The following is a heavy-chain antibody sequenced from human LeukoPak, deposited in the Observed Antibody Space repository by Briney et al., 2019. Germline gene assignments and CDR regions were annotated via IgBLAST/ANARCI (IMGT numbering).Heavy chain of an antibody. D-gene: IGHD3-3*01. CDR1: GYTFTDYY. J-gene: IGHJ3*02. V-gene: IGHV1-2*02. CDR3: VRGFLGGVTLGYVFGI. CDR2: INPNTGGT. Sequence: ASVKVSCKTSGYTFTDYYMHWVRQAPGQGLEWMGWINPNTGGTNFAQKFQGRVTMARDTSINTAFMELYSLRSDDTAMYYCVRGFLGGVTLGYVFGIGGKGTMVTVSS.